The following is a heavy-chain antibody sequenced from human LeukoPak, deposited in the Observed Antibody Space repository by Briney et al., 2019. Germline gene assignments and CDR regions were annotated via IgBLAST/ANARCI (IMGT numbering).Heavy chain of an antibody. CDR3: ARGRPHGNDY. Sequence: GRSLRLSCAASGFTFSSYAMHWVRQAPGKGLEWVAVISYDGSNKYYADSVKGRFTISRDNSKNTLYLQMNSLRVEDTAVYYCARGRPHGNDYWGQGTLVTVSS. CDR2: ISYDGSNK. D-gene: IGHD4-23*01. J-gene: IGHJ4*02. V-gene: IGHV3-30-3*01. CDR1: GFTFSSYA.